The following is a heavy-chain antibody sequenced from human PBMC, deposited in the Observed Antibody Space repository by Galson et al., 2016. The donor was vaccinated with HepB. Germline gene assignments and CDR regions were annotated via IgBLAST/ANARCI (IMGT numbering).Heavy chain of an antibody. J-gene: IGHJ4*02. CDR1: GASISSYY. CDR2: VYNSGGT. Sequence: ETLSLTCTVSGASISSYYWSWIRQPPNKGLEWMGYVYNSGGTSYNPSLQSRVTISEDTSKNEFSLKLSSVTPADTAVYFCARTYYDFWSGYFDYWGQGIPVTVSS. CDR3: ARTYYDFWSGYFDY. D-gene: IGHD3-3*01. V-gene: IGHV4-59*01.